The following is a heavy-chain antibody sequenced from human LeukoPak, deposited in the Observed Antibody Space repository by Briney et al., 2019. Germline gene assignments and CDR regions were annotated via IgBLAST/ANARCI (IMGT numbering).Heavy chain of an antibody. D-gene: IGHD3-3*01. Sequence: SETLSLTCVVNNGSFTEYWSWIRQPPGKGPEWIGEVYHSGSTNYNPSLKSRLSISTDMSKKQFSLKLNSVTAADTAVYYCAREKFLGRLTRVLDTWGQGTLVTVSS. CDR1: NGSFTEY. CDR3: AREKFLGRLTRVLDT. CDR2: VYHSGST. V-gene: IGHV4-34*01. J-gene: IGHJ5*02.